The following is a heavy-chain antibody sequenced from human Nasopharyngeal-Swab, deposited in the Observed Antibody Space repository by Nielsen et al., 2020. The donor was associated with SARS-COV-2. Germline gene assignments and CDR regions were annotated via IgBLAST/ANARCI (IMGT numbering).Heavy chain of an antibody. Sequence: SVKVSCKPSGGTFNSYAFSWVRQAPGQGLGWMGRIIPVFGTTNYAQDFQGRVTITADKSTATAYMQLSSLRSEDTAVYYCARESGSSQYSAYYMDVWGKGTAVTVSS. CDR2: IIPVFGTT. CDR3: ARESGSSQYSAYYMDV. CDR1: GGTFNSYA. J-gene: IGHJ6*03. D-gene: IGHD2-15*01. V-gene: IGHV1-69*06.